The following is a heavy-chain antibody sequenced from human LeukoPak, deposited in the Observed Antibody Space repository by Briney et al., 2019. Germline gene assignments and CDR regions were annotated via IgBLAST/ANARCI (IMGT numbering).Heavy chain of an antibody. Sequence: SETLSLTCTVSGGSISSSSYYWGWISQPPGKGLEWIGSIYYSGSTYYNPSLKSRVTISVDTSKNQFSLKLSSVTAADTAVYYCARQPLNSGSYFDYWGQGTLVTVSS. V-gene: IGHV4-39*01. CDR2: IYYSGST. CDR3: ARQPLNSGSYFDY. J-gene: IGHJ4*02. D-gene: IGHD1-26*01. CDR1: GGSISSSSYY.